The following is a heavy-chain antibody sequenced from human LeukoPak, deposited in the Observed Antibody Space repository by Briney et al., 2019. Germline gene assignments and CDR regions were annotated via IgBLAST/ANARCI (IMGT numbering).Heavy chain of an antibody. Sequence: ASVKVSCKASGCSFTGYYIHWVRQAPGQGLEWMGWINPNSGDTDYAQKFQGRVTMTRDTSIKTAYVELSRLTSDDTAVYYCARRSYSDTSGDDYWGQGTLVTVSS. CDR2: INPNSGDT. V-gene: IGHV1-2*02. CDR3: ARRSYSDTSGDDY. J-gene: IGHJ4*02. CDR1: GCSFTGYY. D-gene: IGHD3-22*01.